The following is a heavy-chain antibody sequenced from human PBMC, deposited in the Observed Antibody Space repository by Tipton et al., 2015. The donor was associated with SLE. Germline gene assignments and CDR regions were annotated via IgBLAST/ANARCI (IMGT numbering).Heavy chain of an antibody. CDR2: IYYSGST. V-gene: IGHV4-59*01. Sequence: TLSLTCTVSGGSISSDYWTWIRQPPGKGLEWIGYIYYSGSTNYNPSLKSRVTISVDTSKNQFSLKLSSVTAADTAVYYCAREGSSWYYFDYWGQGTLVTVSS. CDR1: GGSISSDY. D-gene: IGHD6-13*01. CDR3: AREGSSWYYFDY. J-gene: IGHJ4*02.